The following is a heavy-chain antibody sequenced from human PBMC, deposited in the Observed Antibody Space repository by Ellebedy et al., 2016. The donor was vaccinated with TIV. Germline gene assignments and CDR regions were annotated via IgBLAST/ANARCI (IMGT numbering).Heavy chain of an antibody. CDR2: IYYSGST. J-gene: IGHJ4*02. CDR1: GGSISNYY. V-gene: IGHV4-59*12. Sequence: SETLSLTCTVSGGSISNYYWSWIRQPPGKGLEWIGYIYYSGSTYYNPSLKSRVTISVDTSKNQFSLKLSSVTAADTAVYYCARVLLGVTPDYWGQGTLVTVSS. CDR3: ARVLLGVTPDY. D-gene: IGHD1-26*01.